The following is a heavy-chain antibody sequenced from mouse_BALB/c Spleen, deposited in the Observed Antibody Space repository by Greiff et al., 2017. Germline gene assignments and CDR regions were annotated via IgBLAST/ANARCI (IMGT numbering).Heavy chain of an antibody. V-gene: IGHV14-3*02. CDR2: IDPANGNT. CDR3: AHGNYAFMDY. Sequence: VHVKQSGAELVKPGASVKLSCTASGFNIKDTYMHWVKQRPEQGLEWIGRIDPANGNTKYDTKFQGKATITADTSSNTAYLQLSSLTSEDTAVYYCAHGNYAFMDYWGQGTSVTVSS. CDR1: GFNIKDTY. J-gene: IGHJ4*01. D-gene: IGHD2-1*01.